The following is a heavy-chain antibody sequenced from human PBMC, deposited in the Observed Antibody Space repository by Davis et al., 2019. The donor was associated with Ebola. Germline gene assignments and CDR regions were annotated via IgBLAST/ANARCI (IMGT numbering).Heavy chain of an antibody. V-gene: IGHV3-23*01. CDR2: ISGSGGST. Sequence: PGGSLRLSCAASGFTFSSYAMSWVRQAPGKGLEWVSAISGSGGSTYYADSVKGRFTISRDNSKNTLYLQMNSLRAEDTAVYYCAKDRGGWLVSHRLHYYYGMDVWGQGTTVTVSS. CDR1: GFTFSSYA. J-gene: IGHJ6*02. D-gene: IGHD6-19*01. CDR3: AKDRGGWLVSHRLHYYYGMDV.